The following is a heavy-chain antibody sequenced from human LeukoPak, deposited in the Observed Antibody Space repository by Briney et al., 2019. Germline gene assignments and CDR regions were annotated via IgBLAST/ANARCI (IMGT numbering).Heavy chain of an antibody. Sequence: GGSLRLSCATSGLTFTSHGFHWVRQAAGKGLEWVAFIRNDGSDTYHANSVKGRFSISRDNSKNTVYLHMNSLRAEDTAVYYCARDRGKDYFDNWDQGTQVTVSS. CDR2: IRNDGSDT. J-gene: IGHJ4*02. D-gene: IGHD4-23*01. CDR1: GLTFTSHG. V-gene: IGHV3-30*02. CDR3: ARDRGKDYFDN.